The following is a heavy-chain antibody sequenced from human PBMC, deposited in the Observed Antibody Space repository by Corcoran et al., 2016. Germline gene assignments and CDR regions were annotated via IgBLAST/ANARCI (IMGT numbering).Heavy chain of an antibody. V-gene: IGHV1-2*02. CDR2: TNPNSGDT. J-gene: IGHJ4*02. Sequence: QVQVVQSGAEVKKPGASVKVSCKASGYSFTDYYLHWVLQAPGQGLEWMGWTNPNSGDTKYEQKFQGRVTMTRDASISTAYMEWSSLRSDATAVYYCATLGAAVSYWGQGTLVTVSS. CDR1: GYSFTDYY. D-gene: IGHD6-25*01. CDR3: ATLGAAVSY.